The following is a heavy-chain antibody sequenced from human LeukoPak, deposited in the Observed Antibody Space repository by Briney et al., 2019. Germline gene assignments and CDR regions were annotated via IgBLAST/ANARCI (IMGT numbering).Heavy chain of an antibody. J-gene: IGHJ4*02. CDR2: ISYDGSNK. CDR3: ARSWFGGFDY. CDR1: GFTFSSYA. Sequence: PGRSLRLSCAASGFTFSSYAMHWVRQAPGKGLEWVAVISYDGSNKYYADSVKGRFTISRDNSKNTLYLQVNSLRAEDTAVYYCARSWFGGFDYWGQGTLVTVSS. D-gene: IGHD3-10*01. V-gene: IGHV3-30-3*01.